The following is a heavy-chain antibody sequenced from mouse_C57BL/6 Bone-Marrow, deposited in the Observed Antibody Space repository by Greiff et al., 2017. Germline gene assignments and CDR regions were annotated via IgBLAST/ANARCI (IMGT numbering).Heavy chain of an antibody. D-gene: IGHD4-1*01. J-gene: IGHJ2*01. CDR1: GYTFTSYW. CDR3: ARAGPLGRSLDY. Sequence: VQLQQPGAELVKPGASVKMSCKASGYTFTSYWITWVKQRPGQGLEWIGDIYPTSGRTNYNEKFKSKAILTVDTSSNTAYMQLSSLTSEDAAVFYGARAGPLGRSLDYWGQGTTLTVSS. CDR2: IYPTSGRT. V-gene: IGHV1-55*01.